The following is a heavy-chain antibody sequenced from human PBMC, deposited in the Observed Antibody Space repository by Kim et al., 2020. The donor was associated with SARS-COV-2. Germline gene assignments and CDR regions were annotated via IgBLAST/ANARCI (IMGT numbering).Heavy chain of an antibody. J-gene: IGHJ4*02. CDR2: IYYSGST. Sequence: SETLSLTCTVSGGSISSSSYYWGWIRQPPGKGLEWIGSIYYSGSTYYNPSLKSRVTISVDTSKNQFSLKLSSVTAADTAVYYCASHDRYSSGWYSDYWGQGTLVTVSS. CDR1: GGSISSSSYY. CDR3: ASHDRYSSGWYSDY. D-gene: IGHD6-19*01. V-gene: IGHV4-39*01.